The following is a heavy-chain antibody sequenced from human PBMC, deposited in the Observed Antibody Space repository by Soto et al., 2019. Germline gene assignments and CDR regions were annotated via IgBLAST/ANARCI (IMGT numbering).Heavy chain of an antibody. J-gene: IGHJ4*02. CDR1: GGSISTGGYY. Sequence: QVQLQESGPGLVKPSQTLSLTCTVSGGSISTGGYYWTWIRQHPGKGLEWIGYIYYSGSTYSNTSLKNRVTISIDASKNQFAVKLSAVAAADTAVYYSARGLSVNLFDNWGQGTLVTVSS. D-gene: IGHD4-17*01. CDR2: IYYSGST. CDR3: ARGLSVNLFDN. V-gene: IGHV4-31*03.